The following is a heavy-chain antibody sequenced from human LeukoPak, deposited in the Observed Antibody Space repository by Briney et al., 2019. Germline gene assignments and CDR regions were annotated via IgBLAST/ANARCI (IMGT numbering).Heavy chain of an antibody. Sequence: SVKVSCKASGGTFSSYTISWVRQAPGQGLEWMGRIIPILGIANYAQKFQGRVTITADESTSTAYMELSSLRSEDTAVYYCARVVPAAIRDYYYYMDVWGKGTTVTVSS. CDR1: GGTFSSYT. CDR3: ARVVPAAIRDYYYYMDV. D-gene: IGHD2-2*02. CDR2: IIPILGIA. V-gene: IGHV1-69*02. J-gene: IGHJ6*03.